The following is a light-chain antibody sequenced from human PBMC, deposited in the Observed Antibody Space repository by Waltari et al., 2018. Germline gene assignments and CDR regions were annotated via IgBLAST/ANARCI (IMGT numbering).Light chain of an antibody. J-gene: IGKJ4*01. CDR1: QSVSNTY. V-gene: IGKV3-20*01. CDR2: GAS. CDR3: QQYNYSPLT. Sequence: IVLTQSPGTLSLSPGERATLSCRASQSVSNTYLAWYQRKPGQAPRLLIYGASSRATCIPDRFIGSVSGTEFTLTINALEPEDSAVYFCQQYNYSPLTFGGVTRVEIK.